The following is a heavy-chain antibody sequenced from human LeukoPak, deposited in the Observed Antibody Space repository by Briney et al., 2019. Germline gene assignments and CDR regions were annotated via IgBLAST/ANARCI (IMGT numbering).Heavy chain of an antibody. CDR3: AKDPFPSGWYFEPSYFDY. J-gene: IGHJ4*02. CDR2: ISYDGSNK. V-gene: IGHV3-30*18. CDR1: GFTFSSYG. Sequence: QPGRSLRLSRAASGFTFSSYGMHWVRQAPGKGLEWVAVISYDGSNKYYADSVKGRFTISRDNSKNTLYLQMNSLRAEDTAVYYCAKDPFPSGWYFEPSYFDYWGQGTLVTVSS. D-gene: IGHD6-19*01.